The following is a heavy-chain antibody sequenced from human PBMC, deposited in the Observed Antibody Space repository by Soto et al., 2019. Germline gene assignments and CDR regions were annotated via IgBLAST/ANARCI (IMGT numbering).Heavy chain of an antibody. CDR3: AIRPDIVVVPAARSRPYYYYGMDV. J-gene: IGHJ6*02. Sequence: SVKVSCKASGGAFSSYAISWVRQAPGQGLEWMGGIIPIFGTANYAQKFQGRVTITADESTSTAYMELSSLRSEDTAVYYCAIRPDIVVVPAARSRPYYYYGMDVWGQGTTVTVSS. V-gene: IGHV1-69*13. CDR1: GGAFSSYA. CDR2: IIPIFGTA. D-gene: IGHD2-2*01.